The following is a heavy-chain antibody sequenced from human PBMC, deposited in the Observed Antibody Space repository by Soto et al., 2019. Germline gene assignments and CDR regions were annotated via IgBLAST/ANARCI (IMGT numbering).Heavy chain of an antibody. Sequence: VKVSCKASGYAFISYDINGVRLATGQGLEWMGWMNPNSGDTEYSQDFQGRVTMTRNTSASTAYMELSSLRSEDTAVYYCARDFSMVVVAPGYWGQGTLVTVSS. D-gene: IGHD3-22*01. CDR1: GYAFISYD. CDR2: MNPNSGDT. CDR3: ARDFSMVVVAPGY. V-gene: IGHV1-8*01. J-gene: IGHJ4*02.